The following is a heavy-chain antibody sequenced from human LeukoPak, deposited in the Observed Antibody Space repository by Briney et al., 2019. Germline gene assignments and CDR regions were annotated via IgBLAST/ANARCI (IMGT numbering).Heavy chain of an antibody. Sequence: GSLRLSCAASGFTFDDYGMSWVRQPPGKGLEWIGEINHSGSTNYNPSLKSRVTMSVDTSKNQVSLKLKSVTAADTAVYYCARDSGTSGEVKFDPWGQGALVTVSS. D-gene: IGHD3-10*01. CDR1: GFTFDDYG. V-gene: IGHV4-34*01. CDR3: ARDSGTSGEVKFDP. CDR2: INHSGST. J-gene: IGHJ5*02.